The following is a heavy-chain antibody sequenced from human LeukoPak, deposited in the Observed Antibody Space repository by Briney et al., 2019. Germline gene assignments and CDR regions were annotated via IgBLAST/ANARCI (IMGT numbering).Heavy chain of an antibody. CDR3: TRDWRNLGYDY. J-gene: IGHJ4*02. D-gene: IGHD5-12*01. CDR2: IEGDGNRI. CDR1: GFTLSAYW. V-gene: IGHV3-74*01. Sequence: GGSLRLSCAASGFTLSAYWMHWVRQAPGKGLMWVSRIEGDGNRITYADSVKGRFTISRDNAKNTLYLQMNSLRAEDTAVYNCTRDWRNLGYDYWGQGTLVTVSS.